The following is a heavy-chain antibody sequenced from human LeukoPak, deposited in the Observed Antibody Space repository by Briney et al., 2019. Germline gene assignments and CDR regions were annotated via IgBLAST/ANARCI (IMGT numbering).Heavy chain of an antibody. V-gene: IGHV3-74*01. CDR2: INGDGSYT. J-gene: IGHJ4*02. CDR1: EFTFSNYW. Sequence: GGSLRLSCAASEFTFSNYWMNWVRQAPGKGRVWVSLINGDGSYTNYADSVKGRFTISRDDAKNTLYLQMNSLRAEDTAVYYCVRRVNSGTYYYFDYWGQGALVTVSS. CDR3: VRRVNSGTYYYFDY. D-gene: IGHD1-26*01.